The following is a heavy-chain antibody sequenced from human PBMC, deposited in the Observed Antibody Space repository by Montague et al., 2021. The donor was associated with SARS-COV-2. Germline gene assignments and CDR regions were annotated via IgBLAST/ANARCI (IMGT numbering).Heavy chain of an antibody. V-gene: IGHV3-48*04. J-gene: IGHJ4*02. CDR3: ARVASEHTAMAPDC. Sequence: SLRLSCAAAGFTFSRYSMNWVRQAPGKGLEWISYISMSETRTQYADSVKGRFTISRDNARNSLYLQMRSLTGGDTAVYYCARVASEHTAMAPDCWGQGTLVTVSS. D-gene: IGHD5-18*01. CDR2: ISMSETRT. CDR1: GFTFSRYS.